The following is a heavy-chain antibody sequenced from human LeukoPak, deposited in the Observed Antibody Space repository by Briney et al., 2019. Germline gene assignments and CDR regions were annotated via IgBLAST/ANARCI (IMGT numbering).Heavy chain of an antibody. J-gene: IGHJ6*03. V-gene: IGHV4-59*01. CDR1: GGSISSYY. D-gene: IGHD2-2*01. Sequence: SETLSLTCTVSGGSISSYYWSWIRQPPGKGLEWIGYIYYSGSTNYNPSLKSRVTISVDTSKNQFSLKLSSVTAADTAVYYCARVRVGPAAPSIYHYYYMDVWGKGTTFTVSS. CDR3: ARVRVGPAAPSIYHYYYMDV. CDR2: IYYSGST.